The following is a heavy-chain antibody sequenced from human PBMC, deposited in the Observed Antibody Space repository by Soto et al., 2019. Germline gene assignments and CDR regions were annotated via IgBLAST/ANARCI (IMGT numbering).Heavy chain of an antibody. CDR3: ARGLSEYYYGMDV. CDR2: INHSGST. Sequence: SETLSLTCAVYGGSFSGYYWSWIRQPPGKGLEWIGEINHSGSTNYNPSLKSRVTISVDTSKNHFSLKLSSVTAADTAVYYCARGLSEYYYGMDVWGQGTTVTISS. J-gene: IGHJ6*02. V-gene: IGHV4-34*01. CDR1: GGSFSGYY.